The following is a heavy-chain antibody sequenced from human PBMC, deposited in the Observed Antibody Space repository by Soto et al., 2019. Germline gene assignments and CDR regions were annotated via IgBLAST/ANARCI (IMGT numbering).Heavy chain of an antibody. Sequence: QITLKESGPTLVKPTQTLTLTCTFSGFSLTTTGVGVGWIRQPPGKALEWLALVYWDDDKRYSPSLRSRLTITKDTSKNQVLLTMTNMDPIDTATYYCAHRESSSFQYWGQGTLVTVSS. CDR2: VYWDDDK. CDR3: AHRESSSFQY. D-gene: IGHD6-13*01. J-gene: IGHJ4*02. V-gene: IGHV2-5*02. CDR1: GFSLTTTGVG.